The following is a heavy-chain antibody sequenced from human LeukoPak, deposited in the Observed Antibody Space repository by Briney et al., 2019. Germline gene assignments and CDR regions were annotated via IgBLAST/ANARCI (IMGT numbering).Heavy chain of an antibody. J-gene: IGHJ4*02. CDR1: GFTFSSYE. D-gene: IGHD6-19*01. V-gene: IGHV3-23*01. CDR3: AKTVAETTDYFDY. CDR2: ISGSGGST. Sequence: GGSLRLSCAASGFTFSSYEMNWVRQAPGKGLEWASAISGSGGSTYYADSVKGRFTISRDNSKNTLYLQMNSLRAEDTAVYYCAKTVAETTDYFDYWGQGTLVTVSS.